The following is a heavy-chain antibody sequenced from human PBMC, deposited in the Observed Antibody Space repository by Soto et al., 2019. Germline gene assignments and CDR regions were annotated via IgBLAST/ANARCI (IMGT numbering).Heavy chain of an antibody. J-gene: IGHJ4*02. CDR3: ARRVYDNNDYKFDY. D-gene: IGHD3-22*01. CDR2: IDPSDSYT. CDR1: GYSFTSYW. Sequence: GESLKISCKGSGYSFTSYWISWVRQMPGKGLEWIGRIDPSDSYTNYSPSFQGHVTISADKSIRTAYLQWSSLKASDTAMYYCARRVYDNNDYKFDYWGQGTLVT. V-gene: IGHV5-10-1*01.